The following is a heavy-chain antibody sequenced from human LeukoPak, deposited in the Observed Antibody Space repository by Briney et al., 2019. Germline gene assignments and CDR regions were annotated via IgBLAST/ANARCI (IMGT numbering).Heavy chain of an antibody. CDR3: ARDSRVTYYDFCSGYLNWFDP. CDR1: GFTFSDYY. CDR2: ISSSGSTI. J-gene: IGHJ5*02. D-gene: IGHD3-3*01. V-gene: IGHV3-11*04. Sequence: GGSLRLSCAASGFTFSDYYMSWIRQAPGKGLEWVSYISSSGSTIYYADSVKGRFTISRDNAKNSLYLQMNSLRAEDTAVYYCARDSRVTYYDFCSGYLNWFDPWGQGTLVTVSS.